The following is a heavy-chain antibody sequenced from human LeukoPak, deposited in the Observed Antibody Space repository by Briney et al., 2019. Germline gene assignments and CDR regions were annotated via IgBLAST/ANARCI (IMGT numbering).Heavy chain of an antibody. CDR3: ARVRVDILTGFDY. Sequence: ASVKVSCKASGYTFTGYYMHWVRQAPGQGLEWMGWINPNSGGTNYAQKFQGRVTMTRDTSISTAYMELSRLRSDDTAVYYCARVRVDILTGFDYWGQGTLVTVSS. CDR1: GYTFTGYY. V-gene: IGHV1-2*02. J-gene: IGHJ4*02. D-gene: IGHD3-9*01. CDR2: INPNSGGT.